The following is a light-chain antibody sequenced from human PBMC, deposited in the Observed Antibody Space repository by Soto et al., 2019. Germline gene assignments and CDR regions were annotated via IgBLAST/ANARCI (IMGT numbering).Light chain of an antibody. CDR2: GAS. CDR3: QSYNDWPFT. CDR1: ESLSTY. Sequence: EIVMTQSPATLSVSPGERVTLSYRASESLSTYLAWYQQKPGQAPRLLIYGASTKATGIPARFSGSGSATDFTLTIRSLQSEDFAVYYCQSYNDWPFTFGQGTKLEI. J-gene: IGKJ2*01. V-gene: IGKV3-15*01.